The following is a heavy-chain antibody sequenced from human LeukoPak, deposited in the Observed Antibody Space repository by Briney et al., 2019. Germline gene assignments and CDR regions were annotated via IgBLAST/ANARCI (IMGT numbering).Heavy chain of an antibody. V-gene: IGHV1-2*04. D-gene: IGHD3-10*01. CDR1: GYTFTGYY. Sequence: ASVKVSCKASGYTFTGYYMHWVRQAPGQGLEWMGWINPNSGDTNYAQRFQGWVTMTRDTSITTAYMELSRLRSDDTAIYYCARPHSNVLYTFDIWGQGTMVTVSS. CDR2: INPNSGDT. CDR3: ARPHSNVLYTFDI. J-gene: IGHJ3*02.